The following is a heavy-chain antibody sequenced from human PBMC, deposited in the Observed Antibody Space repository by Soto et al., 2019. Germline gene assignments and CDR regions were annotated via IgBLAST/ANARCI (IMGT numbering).Heavy chain of an antibody. V-gene: IGHV4-59*01. D-gene: IGHD1-26*01. CDR3: ARDDREHTKSPAQDQ. Sequence: SETLSLTCTVSGGSISTYYWNWIRQPPGKGLESIGYIYYSGSANYSPSLKSRVTISVDTSKNEFYLKLSSVTAADTAIYYCARDDREHTKSPAQDQWGQGTLVTISS. J-gene: IGHJ4*02. CDR2: IYYSGSA. CDR1: GGSISTYY.